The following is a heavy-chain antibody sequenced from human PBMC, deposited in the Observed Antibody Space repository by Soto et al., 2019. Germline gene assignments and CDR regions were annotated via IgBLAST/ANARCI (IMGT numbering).Heavy chain of an antibody. V-gene: IGHV4-34*01. J-gene: IGHJ2*01. CDR1: GGSFSGYY. CDR3: ARATTYYDFWSGYSTYWYFDL. Sequence: QVQLQQWGAGLLKPSETLSLTCAVYGGSFSGYYWSWIRQPPGKGLEWIGEINHSGSTNYNPSLKSRVTLSVDTSKNQFSLKLSSVTAADTAVYYCARATTYYDFWSGYSTYWYFDLWGRGTMVTVSS. D-gene: IGHD3-3*01. CDR2: INHSGST.